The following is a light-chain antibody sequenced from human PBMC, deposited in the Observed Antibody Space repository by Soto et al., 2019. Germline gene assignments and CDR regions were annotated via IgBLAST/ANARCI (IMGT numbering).Light chain of an antibody. CDR2: GAS. Sequence: EIVLTQSPATLSLSPGERASLSCRASQSVSNSYLAWYQQKPGQAPRLLIFGASNRATGIPDRFSGSGSGTDFTLTISRLEPEDFAVYYCQQYGTSPRTCGQGTKLEIK. CDR3: QQYGTSPRT. CDR1: QSVSNSY. J-gene: IGKJ2*01. V-gene: IGKV3-20*01.